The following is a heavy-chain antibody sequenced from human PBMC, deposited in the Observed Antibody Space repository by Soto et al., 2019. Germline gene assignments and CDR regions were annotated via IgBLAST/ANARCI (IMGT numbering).Heavy chain of an antibody. J-gene: IGHJ4*02. V-gene: IGHV3-21*01. D-gene: IGHD5-18*01. Sequence: EVQLVESGGGLVKPGGCLRVSCAASGLTFSSYSMNWVRQAPGKGLELVSSISSSSSYVYYADSVKGRFTISRDNAKNSLYLQMNSLRAEDTAVYYCARDQPGYSYGYGLGYWGQGTLVTVSS. CDR2: ISSSSSYV. CDR3: ARDQPGYSYGYGLGY. CDR1: GLTFSSYS.